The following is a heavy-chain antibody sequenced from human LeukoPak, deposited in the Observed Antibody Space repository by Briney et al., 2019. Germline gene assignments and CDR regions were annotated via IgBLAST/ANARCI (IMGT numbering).Heavy chain of an antibody. V-gene: IGHV3-7*01. CDR1: GFTFSSYW. CDR3: ARDWAVDTAMVDYFDY. D-gene: IGHD5-18*01. Sequence: PGGSLRLSCAASGFTFSSYWMNWARQAPGKGLEWVASINHNGNVNYYVDSVKGRFTISRDNAKNSLYLQMNSLRAEDTAVYYCARDWAVDTAMVDYFDYWGQGTLVTVSS. CDR2: INHNGNVN. J-gene: IGHJ4*02.